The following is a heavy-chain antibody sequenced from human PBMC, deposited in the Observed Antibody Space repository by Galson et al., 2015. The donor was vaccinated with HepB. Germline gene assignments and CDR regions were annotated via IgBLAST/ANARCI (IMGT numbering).Heavy chain of an antibody. V-gene: IGHV3-23*01. J-gene: IGHJ4*02. CDR3: ATSGHYDY. D-gene: IGHD3-3*01. CDR2: ITGSGDST. CDR1: GFTFSNYA. Sequence: SLRLSCAASGFTFSNYALSWARQAPGKGLEWVSAITGSGDSTYYADSVKGRFTISRHNSKNTLYLQMNSLRAEDTAIYYCATSGHYDYWGQGTLVTVSS.